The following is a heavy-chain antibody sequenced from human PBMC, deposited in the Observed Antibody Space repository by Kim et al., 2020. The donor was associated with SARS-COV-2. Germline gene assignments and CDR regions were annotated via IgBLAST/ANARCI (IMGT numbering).Heavy chain of an antibody. J-gene: IGHJ4*02. D-gene: IGHD1-26*01. Sequence: DAGSWRGRFTSSGDNSKNTLYLQRNSRGAEDTAVYYCASNGGRGSYYFDYWGQGTLVTVSS. CDR3: ASNGGRGSYYFDY. V-gene: IGHV3-30*02.